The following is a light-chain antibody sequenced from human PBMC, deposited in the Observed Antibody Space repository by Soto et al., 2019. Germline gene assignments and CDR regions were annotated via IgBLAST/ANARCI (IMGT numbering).Light chain of an antibody. CDR3: SSYANSDTWV. Sequence: QSALTQPASVSGSPGQWFTISCTGSSSDIGGYNYFSWYQQYPGKAPKLMIYEVSIRPSGISNRFSASKSGNTASLTISGPQAEDESAYSCSSYANSDTWVFGGGTQLTVL. V-gene: IGLV2-14*01. J-gene: IGLJ3*02. CDR1: SSDIGGYNY. CDR2: EVS.